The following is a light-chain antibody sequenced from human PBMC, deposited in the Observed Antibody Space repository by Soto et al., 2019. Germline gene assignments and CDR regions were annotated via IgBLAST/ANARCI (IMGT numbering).Light chain of an antibody. V-gene: IGLV2-8*01. CDR1: SSDVGGYNY. CDR3: SSYAGSNNVV. J-gene: IGLJ2*01. CDR2: EVS. Sequence: QSVLTQPPSASGSPGQSVTISCTGTSSDVGGYNYVSWYQQHPGKAPKLMIYEVSKRPSGVPDRFSGSKSGNTASLTFSGLQAEDEADYYCSSYAGSNNVVFGGGTQLTVL.